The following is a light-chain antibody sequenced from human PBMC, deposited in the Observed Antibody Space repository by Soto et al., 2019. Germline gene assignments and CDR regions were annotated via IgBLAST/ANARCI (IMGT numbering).Light chain of an antibody. V-gene: IGKV3-20*01. Sequence: EIVLTQSPGTLSLSPGEGATLSCRASQSVGNNYLAWYQQKPGQAPRFLMYDASTRATGIPDRFSGSGSGTDFTLTICRLESEDFAVYYCQQYGRTPLTFGGGTKVDIK. CDR3: QQYGRTPLT. J-gene: IGKJ4*01. CDR2: DAS. CDR1: QSVGNNY.